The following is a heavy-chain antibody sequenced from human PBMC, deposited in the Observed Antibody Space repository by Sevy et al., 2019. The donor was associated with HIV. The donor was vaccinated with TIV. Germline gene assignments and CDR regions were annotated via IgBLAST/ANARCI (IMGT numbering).Heavy chain of an antibody. CDR3: ARVGKGYYYFDY. J-gene: IGHJ4*02. D-gene: IGHD2-15*01. CDR2: ISSGGGNI. Sequence: GGSLRLSCAASGFTFSEYYMSWIRQAPGKGLEWVSYISSGGGNIYYADSVKGRFTISRDNTKNSAFLQMNSLRAEDTALYYCARVGKGYYYFDYWGQGTLVTVSS. V-gene: IGHV3-11*04. CDR1: GFTFSEYY.